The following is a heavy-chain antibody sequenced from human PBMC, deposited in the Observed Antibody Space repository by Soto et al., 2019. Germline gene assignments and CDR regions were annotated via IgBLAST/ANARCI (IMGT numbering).Heavy chain of an antibody. D-gene: IGHD3-22*01. CDR1: GYSFTHYG. CDR3: ARRYYYDTNNYDPADSFDI. Sequence: PAESVTISCNVSGYSFTHYGIGWVLQMPGKGLAWMGIIYPGDSDTRYSPSFQGQVTISADKSISTAYLQWSSLKASDTALYYCARRYYYDTNNYDPADSFDIWGQGTMVT. J-gene: IGHJ3*02. CDR2: IYPGDSDT. V-gene: IGHV5-51*01.